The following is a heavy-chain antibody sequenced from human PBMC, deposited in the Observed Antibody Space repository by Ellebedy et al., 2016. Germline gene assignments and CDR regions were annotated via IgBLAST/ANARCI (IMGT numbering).Heavy chain of an antibody. D-gene: IGHD1-26*01. Sequence: SETLSLTXTVSGGSISSSTYYWGWIRQPPGKGLEWIGSIYYSGSTYYNPSLKSRVTISVDTSKNQFSLKLSSVTAADTAVYYCARHLGSPDRPSVGWFDPWGQGTLVTVSS. J-gene: IGHJ5*02. CDR1: GGSISSSTYY. CDR3: ARHLGSPDRPSVGWFDP. CDR2: IYYSGST. V-gene: IGHV4-39*01.